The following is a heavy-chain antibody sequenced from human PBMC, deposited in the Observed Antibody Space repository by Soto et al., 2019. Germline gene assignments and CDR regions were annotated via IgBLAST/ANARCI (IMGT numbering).Heavy chain of an antibody. CDR2: IYYSGST. CDR1: GGSISSGGYY. CDR3: ASSPMLDFWSALAFDY. D-gene: IGHD3-3*01. V-gene: IGHV4-31*03. J-gene: IGHJ4*02. Sequence: SETLSLTCTVSGGSISSGGYYWSWIRQHPGKGLEWIGYIYYSGSTYYNPSLKSRVTISVDTSKNQFYLKLSSVTAADRAVYYCASSPMLDFWSALAFDYWGQGTLVTVSS.